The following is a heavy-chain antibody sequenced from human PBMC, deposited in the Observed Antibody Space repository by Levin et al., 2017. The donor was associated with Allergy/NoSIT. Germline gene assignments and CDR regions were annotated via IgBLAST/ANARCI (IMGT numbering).Heavy chain of an antibody. J-gene: IGHJ4*02. CDR1: GGSISSYY. CDR2: IYYSGST. V-gene: IGHV4-59*01. Sequence: PSETLSLTCTVSGGSISSYYWSWIRQPPGKGLEWIGYIYYSGSTNYNPSLKSRVTISVDTSKNQFSLKLSSVTAADTAVYYCARERREYSSSFDYWGQGTLVTVSS. CDR3: ARERREYSSSFDY. D-gene: IGHD6-6*01.